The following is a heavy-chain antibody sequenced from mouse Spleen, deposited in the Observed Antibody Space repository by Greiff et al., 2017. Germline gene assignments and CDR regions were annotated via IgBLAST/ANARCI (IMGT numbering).Heavy chain of an antibody. CDR3: ARNGYDVLYYAMDY. D-gene: IGHD2-2*01. CDR1: GFSLTNYG. V-gene: IGHV2-6*02. J-gene: IGHJ4*01. CDR2: IWSDGST. Sequence: VKVVESGPGLVAPSQSLSITCTVSGFSLTNYGVHWVRQPPGKGLEWLVVIWSDGSTTYNSALKSRLSIIKDNSKSQVFLKMNSLQTDDTAMYYCARNGYDVLYYAMDYWGQGTSVTVSS.